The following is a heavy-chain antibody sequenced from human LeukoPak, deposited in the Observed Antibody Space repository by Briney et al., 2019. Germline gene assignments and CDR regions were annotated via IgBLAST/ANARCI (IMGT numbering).Heavy chain of an antibody. CDR2: ISGSGVST. CDR1: GFTFSSYA. V-gene: IGHV3-23*01. Sequence: TGGSLRLSCAASGFTFSSYAMSWVRQAPGKGLEWVSAISGSGVSTYYADSVKGRFTISRDNSKNTLYLQMNSLRAEDTAVYYCAKDCSSTSCPTSDYWGQGTLVTVPS. D-gene: IGHD2-2*01. CDR3: AKDCSSTSCPTSDY. J-gene: IGHJ4*02.